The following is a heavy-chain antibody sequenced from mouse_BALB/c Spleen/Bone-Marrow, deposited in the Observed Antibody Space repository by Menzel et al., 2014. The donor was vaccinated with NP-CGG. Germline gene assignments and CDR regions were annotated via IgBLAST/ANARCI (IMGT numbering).Heavy chain of an antibody. D-gene: IGHD2-2*01. CDR2: INPSNGGA. CDR1: GYTFTSYY. CDR3: TTSRGYSWFAY. J-gene: IGHJ3*01. V-gene: IGHV1-53*01. Sequence: QVQLQQSGAELVKPGASVKLSCKASGYTFTSYYMYWVKQRPGQGLEWIGEINPSNGGADFNEKFKIKATLTVDKSSSTAYMQLSSLTSEDSAVYYCTTSRGYSWFAYWGQGTLVTVSA.